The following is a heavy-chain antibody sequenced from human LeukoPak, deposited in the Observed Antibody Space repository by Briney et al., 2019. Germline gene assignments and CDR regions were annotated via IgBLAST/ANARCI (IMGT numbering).Heavy chain of an antibody. J-gene: IGHJ4*02. CDR3: ARGVSSRHLGFGY. CDR2: IYYSGST. D-gene: IGHD6-13*01. CDR1: GGSISSHY. Sequence: PSETLSLTCTVSGGSISSHYWSWIRQPPGKGLEWIGYIYYSGSTNYNPSLKSRVTISVDTSKNQFSLKLSSVTAADTAVYYCARGVSSRHLGFGYWGQGTLVTVSS. V-gene: IGHV4-59*11.